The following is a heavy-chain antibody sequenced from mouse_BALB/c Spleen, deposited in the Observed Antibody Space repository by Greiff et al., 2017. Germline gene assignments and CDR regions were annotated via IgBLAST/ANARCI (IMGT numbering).Heavy chain of an antibody. CDR2: INPSNGRT. V-gene: IGHV1S81*02. CDR1: GYTFTSYW. J-gene: IGHJ2*01. Sequence: VKLQQPGAELVKPGASVKLSCKASGYTFTSYWMHWVKQRPGQGLEWIGEINPSNGRTNYNEKFKSKATLTVDKSSSTAYMQLSSLTSEDSAVYYCARGDTTAHFDYWGQGTTLTVSS. D-gene: IGHD1-2*01. CDR3: ARGDTTAHFDY.